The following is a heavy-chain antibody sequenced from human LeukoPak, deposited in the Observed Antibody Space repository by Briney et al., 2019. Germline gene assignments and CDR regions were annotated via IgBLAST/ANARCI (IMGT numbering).Heavy chain of an antibody. CDR3: GGGGTIAAAGVDY. J-gene: IGHJ4*01. CDR2: INHSGST. V-gene: IGHV4-34*01. D-gene: IGHD6-13*01. CDR1: GGSFSAYY. Sequence: SETLSLTCAVYGGSFSAYYWSWICQPPGKGLEWIGEINHSGSTNYNPSLKSRVTASVDTSRNQFSLKLSSVTAADTAVYYCGGGGTIAAAGVDYWGHGTLVTVSS.